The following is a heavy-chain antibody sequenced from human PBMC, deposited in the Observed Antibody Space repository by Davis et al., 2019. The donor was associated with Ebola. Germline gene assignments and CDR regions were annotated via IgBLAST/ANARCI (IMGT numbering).Heavy chain of an antibody. CDR1: GGSISSGDYY. J-gene: IGHJ6*03. Sequence: PSETLSLTCTVSGGSISSGDYYWSWIRQPPGKGLEWIGYIYYSGSTYYNPSLKSRVTISVDTSKNQFSLKLSSVTAADTAVYYCARDNFGDYYYYMDVWGKGTTVTVSS. V-gene: IGHV4-30-4*01. CDR3: ARDNFGDYYYYMDV. CDR2: IYYSGST. D-gene: IGHD3-10*01.